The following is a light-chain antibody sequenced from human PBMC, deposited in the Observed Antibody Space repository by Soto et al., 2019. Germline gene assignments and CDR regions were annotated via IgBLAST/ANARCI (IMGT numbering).Light chain of an antibody. CDR3: SSYTSSNTLYV. V-gene: IGLV2-14*01. CDR2: EVS. J-gene: IGLJ1*01. CDR1: SSDVGAYNY. Sequence: QSALTQPASVSGSAEQSITISCTGTSSDVGAYNYVSWYQQHPGKAPKLVIYEVSNRPSGVSNRYSGSKSGNMASLTISGLQADDEADYYCSSYTSSNTLYVFGTGTKLTVL.